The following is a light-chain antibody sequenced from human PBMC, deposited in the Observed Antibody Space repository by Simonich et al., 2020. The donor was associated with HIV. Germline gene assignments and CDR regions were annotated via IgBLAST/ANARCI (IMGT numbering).Light chain of an antibody. CDR3: QQYNTWVSIT. V-gene: IGKV3-15*01. CDR1: QSVNSN. Sequence: EIVMTQSPATLSVSPGENATPPCMASQSVNSNVAWYQQKPGQAPRLLIYARSTRATDIPASFSGSGSGTEFTLTISSIHSEDFAVYYCQQYNTWVSITFGQGTRLEMK. J-gene: IGKJ5*01. CDR2: ARS.